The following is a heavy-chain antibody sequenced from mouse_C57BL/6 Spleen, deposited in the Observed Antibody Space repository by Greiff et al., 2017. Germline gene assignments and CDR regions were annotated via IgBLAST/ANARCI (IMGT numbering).Heavy chain of an antibody. J-gene: IGHJ2*01. V-gene: IGHV1-81*01. Sequence: QVQLQQSGAELARPGASVKLSCKASGYTFTSYGISWVKQRTGQGLEWIGEIYPRSGNTYYNEKFKGKATLTADKSSSTAYMELRSLTSEDSAVYFCARGGEIYYCGSSDFDYWGQGTTLTVSS. D-gene: IGHD1-1*01. CDR3: ARGGEIYYCGSSDFDY. CDR2: IYPRSGNT. CDR1: GYTFTSYG.